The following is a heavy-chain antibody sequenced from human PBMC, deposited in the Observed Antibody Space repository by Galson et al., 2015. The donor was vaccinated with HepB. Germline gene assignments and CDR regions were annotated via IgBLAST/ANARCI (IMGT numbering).Heavy chain of an antibody. CDR1: GFTFSDYY. CDR3: VAGARDYYYYYEMDV. J-gene: IGHJ6*02. V-gene: IGHV3-11*03. Sequence: SLRLSCAGSGFTFSDYYMSWIRQAPGKGLEWVSYINSVGSYTNYADSVKGRFTISRDNVKNSVYLQLHSLRAEDTAVYYCVAGARDYYYYYEMDVWGHGTTVTVSS. CDR2: INSVGSYT. D-gene: IGHD6-6*01.